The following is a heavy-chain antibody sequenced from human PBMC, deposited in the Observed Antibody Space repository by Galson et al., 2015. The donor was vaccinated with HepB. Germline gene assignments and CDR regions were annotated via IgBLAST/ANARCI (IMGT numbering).Heavy chain of an antibody. V-gene: IGHV4-39*01. D-gene: IGHD3-9*01. CDR1: GFSLSAYS. J-gene: IGHJ3*02. CDR2: IYYSGST. CDR3: SRHSREFDWLSWVVDS. Sequence: LRLSCAVSGFSLSAYSMSWIRQPPGKGLEWIGSIYYSGSTYYNPSLKSRVTISVDTSKNQFSLKLSSVTAADTAVYYCSRHSREFDWLSWVVDSWGQGTMVTVSS.